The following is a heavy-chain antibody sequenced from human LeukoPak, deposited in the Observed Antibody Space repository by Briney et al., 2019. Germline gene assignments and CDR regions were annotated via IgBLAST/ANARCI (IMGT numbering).Heavy chain of an antibody. D-gene: IGHD3-10*01. CDR3: ARLWFEEFGLYYYYGMDV. Sequence: PSETLSLTCAVYGGSFSGYYWSWIRQPPGKGLEWIGEINHSGSTNYNPSLKSRVTISVDTSKNQFSLKLSSVTAADTAVYYCARLWFEEFGLYYYYGMDVWGQGTTVTVSS. CDR1: GGSFSGYY. J-gene: IGHJ6*02. V-gene: IGHV4-34*01. CDR2: INHSGST.